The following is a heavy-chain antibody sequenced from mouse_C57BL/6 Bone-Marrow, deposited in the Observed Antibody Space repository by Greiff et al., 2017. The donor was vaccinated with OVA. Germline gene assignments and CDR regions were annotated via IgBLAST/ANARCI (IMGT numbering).Heavy chain of an antibody. Sequence: EVQLQQSVAELVRPGASVKLSCTASGFNITNTYMHWVKQRPEQGLEWIGRIDPANDNTKYDQKFQGKATMTEDTSSNTASLQLSILSSEDTAVYCGASGNVGSSFYAMDYWGQGTSVTVSS. CDR3: ASGNVGSSFYAMDY. CDR2: IDPANDNT. J-gene: IGHJ4*01. D-gene: IGHD1-1*01. V-gene: IGHV14-3*01. CDR1: GFNITNTY.